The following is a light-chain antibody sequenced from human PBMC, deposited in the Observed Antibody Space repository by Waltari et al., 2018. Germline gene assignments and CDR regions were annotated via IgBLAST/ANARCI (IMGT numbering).Light chain of an antibody. CDR3: QQYFSVPLT. CDR2: ATS. J-gene: IGKJ4*01. CDR1: QDITNA. V-gene: IGKV1-NL1*01. Sequence: IQMTQSPSSLSGFVGDRVTISCRASQDITNALAWYQHKLGRAPKLLIYATSKLEGGVPARFSGRGSGTTYTLTSDSLQSDDSASYFCQQYFSVPLTFGGGSKIEI.